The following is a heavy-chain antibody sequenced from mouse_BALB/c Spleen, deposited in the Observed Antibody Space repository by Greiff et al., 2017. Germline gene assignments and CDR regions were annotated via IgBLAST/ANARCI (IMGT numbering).Heavy chain of an antibody. J-gene: IGHJ2*01. CDR1: GFTFSDYY. CDR3: ARDRNGNYFDY. D-gene: IGHD2-1*01. V-gene: IGHV5-4*02. Sequence: EVQVVESGGGLVKPGGSLKLSCAASGFTFSDYYMYWVRQTPEKRLEWVATISDGGSYTYYPDSVKGRFTISRDNAKNNLYLQMSSLKSEDTAMYYCARDRNGNYFDYWGQGTTLTVSS. CDR2: ISDGGSYT.